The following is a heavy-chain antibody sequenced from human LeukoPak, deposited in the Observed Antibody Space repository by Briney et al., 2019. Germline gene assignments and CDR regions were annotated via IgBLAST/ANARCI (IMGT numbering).Heavy chain of an antibody. CDR1: GYSFTTYW. CDR2: IYPDDSDT. J-gene: IGHJ4*02. D-gene: IGHD1-26*01. Sequence: GESLKISCKGSGYSFTTYWVGWVRQMPGKGLEWMGIIYPDDSDTKYSPSFRGQVTMSVDKSTDTAYLQWSSLKASDTAMYYCARPGVGAAYYFDSWGQGTLVTVSS. CDR3: ARPGVGAAYYFDS. V-gene: IGHV5-51*01.